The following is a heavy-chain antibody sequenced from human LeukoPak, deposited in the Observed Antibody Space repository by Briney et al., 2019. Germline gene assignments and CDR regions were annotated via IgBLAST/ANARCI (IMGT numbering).Heavy chain of an antibody. CDR2: ISANNGNT. Sequence: GASVKVSCKASGGTFSSYAISWVRQAPGQGLEWMGWISANNGNTNYGQKLQGRVTMTIDTSTSTAYMELRSLRSDDTAVYYCARCSGGNCYSWFDPWGQGTLVTVSS. V-gene: IGHV1-18*01. D-gene: IGHD2-15*01. J-gene: IGHJ5*02. CDR1: GGTFSSYA. CDR3: ARCSGGNCYSWFDP.